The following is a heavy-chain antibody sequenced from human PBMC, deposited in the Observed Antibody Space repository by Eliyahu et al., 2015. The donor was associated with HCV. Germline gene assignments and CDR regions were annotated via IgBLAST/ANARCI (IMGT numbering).Heavy chain of an antibody. Sequence: QLQLQESGSGLVKPSQTLSLTCXVSGGSISSGGYSWSWIRQPPGKGLEWIGYIYHSGSTYYNPSLKSRVTISVDRSKNQFSLKLSSVTAADTAVYYCASTMRASGYGTDYWGQGTLVTVSS. CDR1: GGSISSGGYS. D-gene: IGHD5-12*01. V-gene: IGHV4-30-2*01. CDR3: ASTMRASGYGTDY. CDR2: IYHSGST. J-gene: IGHJ4*02.